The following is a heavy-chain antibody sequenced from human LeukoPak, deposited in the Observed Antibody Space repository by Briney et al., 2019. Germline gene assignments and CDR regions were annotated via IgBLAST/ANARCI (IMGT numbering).Heavy chain of an antibody. CDR3: ARGATFDY. J-gene: IGHJ4*02. CDR2: INPSGST. V-gene: IGHV4-34*01. Sequence: SETLSLTCAVYGGSFSGYYWSWIRQPPGKGLEWIGEINPSGSTNYNPSLKSRVTISVDTSKNQFSLKLSSVTAADTAVYYCARGATFDYWGQGTLVTVSS. CDR1: GGSFSGYY.